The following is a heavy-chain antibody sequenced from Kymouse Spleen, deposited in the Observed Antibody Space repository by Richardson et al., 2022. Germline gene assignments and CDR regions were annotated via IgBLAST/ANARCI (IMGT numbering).Heavy chain of an antibody. CDR2: INHSGST. J-gene: IGHJ4*02. D-gene: IGHD1-26*01. CDR3: ARGGVVGATYFDY. CDR1: GGSFSGYY. V-gene: IGHV4-34*01. Sequence: QVQLQQWGAGLLKPSETLSLTCAVYGGSFSGYYWSWIRQPPGKGLEWIGEINHSGSTNYNPSLKSRVTISVDTSKNQFSLKLSSVTAADTAVYYCARGGVVGATYFDYWGQGTLVTVSS.